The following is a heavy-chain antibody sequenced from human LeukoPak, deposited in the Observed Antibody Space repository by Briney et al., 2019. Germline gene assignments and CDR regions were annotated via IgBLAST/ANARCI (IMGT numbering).Heavy chain of an antibody. CDR1: GGSFSGYY. J-gene: IGHJ5*02. Sequence: SETLSLTCAVYGGSFSGYYWSWIRQPPGKGLEWIGEINHSGSTNYNPSLKSRVTISVDTSKNQFSLKLSSVTAAHTAVYYCARAPSVYYYDSSGYHSLDWFDPWGQGTLVTVSS. CDR2: INHSGST. CDR3: ARAPSVYYYDSSGYHSLDWFDP. D-gene: IGHD3-22*01. V-gene: IGHV4-34*01.